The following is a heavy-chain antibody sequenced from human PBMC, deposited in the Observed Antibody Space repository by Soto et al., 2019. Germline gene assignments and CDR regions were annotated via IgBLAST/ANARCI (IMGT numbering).Heavy chain of an antibody. Sequence: GGSLRLSCAASGFTFSSYAMHWVRQAPGKGLEWVALISYDGSDKDYADSVKGRFTISRDNSRNTLFLQMNSLRAEDTAVYYCARDYYKDYDSSGYYRSPAYWGEGNLVPVAS. V-gene: IGHV3-30-3*01. CDR3: ARDYYKDYDSSGYYRSPAY. D-gene: IGHD3-22*01. J-gene: IGHJ4*02. CDR1: GFTFSSYA. CDR2: ISYDGSDK.